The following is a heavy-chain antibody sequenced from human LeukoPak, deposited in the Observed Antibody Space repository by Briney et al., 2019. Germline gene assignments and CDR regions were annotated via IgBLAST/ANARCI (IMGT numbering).Heavy chain of an antibody. CDR1: GYTFTSYG. CDR3: ARAGTTLLLDY. CDR2: ISAHNGKT. V-gene: IGHV1-18*01. D-gene: IGHD4-11*01. J-gene: IGHJ4*02. Sequence: ASVKVSCKASGYTFTSYGIIWVRQAXXXXXXXMGWISAHNGKTNYAQNLQGRVTMTTDTSTNTVYLELRSLTSDDTAVYYCARAGTTLLLDYWGQGTLVTVSS.